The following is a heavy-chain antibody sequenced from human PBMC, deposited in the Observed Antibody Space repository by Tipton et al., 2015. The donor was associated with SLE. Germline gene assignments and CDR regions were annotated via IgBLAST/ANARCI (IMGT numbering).Heavy chain of an antibody. CDR1: GFTFSSYA. Sequence: SLRLSCAASGFTFSSYAMHWVRQAPGKGLEWVAVISYDGSNKYYADSVKGRFTISRDNSKNTLYLQMNSLRPDDTAVYYCARDRRYGDCFDYWGQGTLVTVSS. V-gene: IGHV3-30-3*01. CDR2: ISYDGSNK. CDR3: ARDRRYGDCFDY. J-gene: IGHJ4*02. D-gene: IGHD4-17*01.